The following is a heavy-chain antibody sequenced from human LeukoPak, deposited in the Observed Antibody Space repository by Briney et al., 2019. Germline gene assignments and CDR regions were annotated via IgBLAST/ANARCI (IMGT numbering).Heavy chain of an antibody. J-gene: IGHJ5*02. CDR2: IKYDGSQT. D-gene: IGHD6-19*01. CDR1: GFIFSSSW. Sequence: GGSLRLSCAASGFIFSSSWMSWVRQAPGKGLEWVANIKYDGSQTSYVDSVKGRLTISRDNAKNSLYLQMNSLRAEDTAVYYCARDPQWLVHIWLDPWGQGTLVTVSS. CDR3: ARDPQWLVHIWLDP. V-gene: IGHV3-7*01.